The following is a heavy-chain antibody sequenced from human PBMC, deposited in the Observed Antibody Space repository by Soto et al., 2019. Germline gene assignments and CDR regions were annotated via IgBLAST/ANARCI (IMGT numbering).Heavy chain of an antibody. V-gene: IGHV3-23*01. J-gene: IGHJ4*02. Sequence: EVQLLESGGGLVQPGGSLRLSCAASGFTFNNNVMTWVRQAPGKGLEWVSIITDGGGSTYYADSVKGRFTISRDNSKNTLYVQMSSLRAEDTAVYYCAKGSTWTHFVYWGQGSLVTVAS. D-gene: IGHD5-12*01. CDR3: AKGSTWTHFVY. CDR1: GFTFNNNV. CDR2: ITDGGGST.